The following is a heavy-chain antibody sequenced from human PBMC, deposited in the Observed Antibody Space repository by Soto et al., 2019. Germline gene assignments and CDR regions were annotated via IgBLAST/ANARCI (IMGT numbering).Heavy chain of an antibody. Sequence: QVQLQESGPGLVKPSETLSLTCTVSGGSISSYYWSWIRQPAGKGLEWIGRIYTSGSTNYNPSLKSRVTMSVDTSKNQFDLQLSSVTAADTAVYYCARAIAVLRFLEWLPNYFAYWGQGTLVTVSS. CDR1: GGSISSYY. CDR2: IYTSGST. J-gene: IGHJ4*02. D-gene: IGHD3-3*01. V-gene: IGHV4-4*07. CDR3: ARAIAVLRFLEWLPNYFAY.